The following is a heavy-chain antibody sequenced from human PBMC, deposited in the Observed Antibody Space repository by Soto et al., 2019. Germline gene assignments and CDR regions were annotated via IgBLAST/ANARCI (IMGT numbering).Heavy chain of an antibody. V-gene: IGHV1-3*01. Sequence: QVPLVQSGAEVKKPGASVKVSCKASGYTFTSYAMPWVRQAPGQRHEWMGWTNAGNGNTKYSQKFQGRVTITRDTSTSTAYIEHSSLRSEYTAVYYLAVDPLYSGGSCDSSSFYLGGRGTLYVVSS. CDR2: TNAGNGNT. J-gene: IGHJ2*01. CDR3: AVDPLYSGGSCDSSSFYL. CDR1: GYTFTSYA. D-gene: IGHD2-15*01.